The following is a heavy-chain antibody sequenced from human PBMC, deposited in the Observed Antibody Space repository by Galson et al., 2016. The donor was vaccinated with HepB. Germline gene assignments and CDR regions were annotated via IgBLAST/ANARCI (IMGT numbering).Heavy chain of an antibody. J-gene: IGHJ4*02. D-gene: IGHD3-3*01. Sequence: SETLSLTCGVSGGSISSRDYYWGWIRQPPGKGLEWIAHIYYSGTTYYNPSLKSRVSRSIDTSANQFSLKLTSGTAADTAVYYCARVLTGDYYDFLFDSWGQGTLVTVSS. CDR2: IYYSGTT. V-gene: IGHV4-39*01. CDR1: GGSISSRDYY. CDR3: ARVLTGDYYDFLFDS.